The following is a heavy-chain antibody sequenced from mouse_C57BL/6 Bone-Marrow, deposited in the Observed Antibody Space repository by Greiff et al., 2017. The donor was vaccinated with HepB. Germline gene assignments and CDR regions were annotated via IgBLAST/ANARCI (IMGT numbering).Heavy chain of an antibody. CDR3: ASKGIYGDYETWFSY. CDR2: INPNNGGT. J-gene: IGHJ3*01. D-gene: IGHD2-13*01. V-gene: IGHV1-18*01. CDR1: GYTFTDYN. Sequence: DVKLVESGPELVKPGASVKIPCKASGYTFTDYNMDWVKQSHGKSLEWIGDINPNNGGTIYNQKFKGKATLTVDKSSSTAYMELRSLTSVDTAVYYCASKGIYGDYETWFSYWGQETLVTVSA.